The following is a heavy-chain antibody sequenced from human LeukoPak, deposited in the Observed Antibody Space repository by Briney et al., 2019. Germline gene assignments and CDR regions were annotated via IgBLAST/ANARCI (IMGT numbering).Heavy chain of an antibody. CDR3: AREGYYGSGSPPSLYFDY. CDR1: GFIFSSYW. J-gene: IGHJ4*02. Sequence: GGSLRLSCAASGFIFSSYWMSWVRQVPGKGLEWVAVTSSDLNVKLYADSVKGRFTISRDNSRSTLYLQMNSLRPEDTAIYYCAREGYYGSGSPPSLYFDYWGQGTLVTVSS. D-gene: IGHD3-10*01. V-gene: IGHV3-30*03. CDR2: TSSDLNVK.